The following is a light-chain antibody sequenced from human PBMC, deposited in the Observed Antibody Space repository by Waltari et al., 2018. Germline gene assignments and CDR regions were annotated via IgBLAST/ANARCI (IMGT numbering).Light chain of an antibody. Sequence: EIVMTQSPATLSVSPGERATLPCRASQSVSSNLAWYQQKPGQAPRLLIYGAATRATGVPARFSGRGSGTEFTLTISSLQSEDFAVYYCQQYNNWPALTFGGGTKVEIK. CDR2: GAA. CDR1: QSVSSN. CDR3: QQYNNWPALT. J-gene: IGKJ4*01. V-gene: IGKV3-15*01.